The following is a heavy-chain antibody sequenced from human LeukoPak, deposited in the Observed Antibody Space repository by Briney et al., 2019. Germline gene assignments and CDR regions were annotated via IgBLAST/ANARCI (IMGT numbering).Heavy chain of an antibody. CDR3: ATPSYGDYSCLDY. J-gene: IGHJ4*02. CDR2: ISSSSSYI. D-gene: IGHD4-17*01. CDR1: GFTFSSYS. Sequence: GGSLRLSCAASGFTFSSYSMNWVRQAPGKGLEWVSSISSSSSYIYYADSVKGRFTISRDNAKNSLYLQMNSLRAEDTAVYYCATPSYGDYSCLDYWGQGTLVTVSS. V-gene: IGHV3-21*01.